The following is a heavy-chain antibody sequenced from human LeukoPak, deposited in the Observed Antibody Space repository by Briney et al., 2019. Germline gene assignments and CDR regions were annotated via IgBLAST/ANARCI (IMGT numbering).Heavy chain of an antibody. Sequence: PGGSLRLSCAASGFTFSSYWMSWIRQAPGKGLEWVANIKQDGSEKYYVDSVKGRFTISRDNAKNSLYLQMDRLRVEDTAVYYCARDRGGVSPRSVGLDVWGKGTTVTVSS. CDR1: GFTFSSYW. D-gene: IGHD1-26*01. CDR2: IKQDGSEK. V-gene: IGHV3-7*01. CDR3: ARDRGGVSPRSVGLDV. J-gene: IGHJ6*04.